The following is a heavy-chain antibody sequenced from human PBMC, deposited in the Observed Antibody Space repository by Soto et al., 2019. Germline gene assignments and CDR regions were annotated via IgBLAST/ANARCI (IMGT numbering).Heavy chain of an antibody. CDR1: GYTFNSYY. Sequence: ASAKVSCKASGYTFNSYYLHWVQQAPGQGLEWMGIINPSGGTANYAQKFQGRVTITADESTSTAYMELSSLRSEDTAVYYCARDVPGSRDWWFDPWGQGTLVPVSS. V-gene: IGHV1-46*02. J-gene: IGHJ5*02. CDR3: ARDVPGSRDWWFDP. D-gene: IGHD2-15*01. CDR2: INPSGGTA.